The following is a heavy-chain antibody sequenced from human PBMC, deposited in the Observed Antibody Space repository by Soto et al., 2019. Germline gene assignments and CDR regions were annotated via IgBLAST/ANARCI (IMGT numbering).Heavy chain of an antibody. J-gene: IGHJ6*02. Sequence: SETLSLTCAVYGGSFSGYYWRWIRQPPGKGLEWIGEINHSGSTNYNPSLKSRVTISVDTSKNQFSLKLSSVTAADTAVYYCARGRQQWLVRGYYYYGMDVWGQGTTVTVS. CDR1: GGSFSGYY. CDR2: INHSGST. CDR3: ARGRQQWLVRGYYYYGMDV. D-gene: IGHD6-19*01. V-gene: IGHV4-34*01.